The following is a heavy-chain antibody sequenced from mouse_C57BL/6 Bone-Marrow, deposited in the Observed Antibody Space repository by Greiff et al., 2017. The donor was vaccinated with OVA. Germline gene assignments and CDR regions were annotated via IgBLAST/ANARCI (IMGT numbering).Heavy chain of an antibody. V-gene: IGHV1-9*01. CDR2: ILPGSGST. D-gene: IGHD1-1*01. CDR3: ARGTTVVATGPFAY. J-gene: IGHJ3*01. CDR1: GYTFTGYW. Sequence: VQLQQSGAELMKPGASVKLSCKATGYTFTGYWIEWVKQRPGHGLEWIGEILPGSGSTNYNEKFKGKATFTADTSSNTAYMQLSSLTSEDTAVYYCARGTTVVATGPFAYWGQGTLVTVSA.